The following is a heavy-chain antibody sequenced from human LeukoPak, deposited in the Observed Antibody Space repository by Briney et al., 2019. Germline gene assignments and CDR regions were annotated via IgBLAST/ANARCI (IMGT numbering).Heavy chain of an antibody. CDR3: ARSYIGYDEFYDY. CDR2: IIPIFGTA. V-gene: IGHV1-69*13. D-gene: IGHD5-12*01. Sequence: SVKVSCTASGGTFSSYAISWVRQAPGQGLEWMGGIIPIFGTANYAQKFQGRVTITADESTSTAYMELSSLRSEDTAVYYCARSYIGYDEFYDYWGQGTLVTVSS. J-gene: IGHJ4*02. CDR1: GGTFSSYA.